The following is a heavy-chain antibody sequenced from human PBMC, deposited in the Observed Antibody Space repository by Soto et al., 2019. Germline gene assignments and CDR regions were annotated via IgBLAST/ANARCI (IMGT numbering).Heavy chain of an antibody. Sequence: NPSETLSLTCTFSGGSIRDYFWTWIRQPPGKGLKWIGYIYYSGRTNYNPSLKSRVSISVDTSKNHSSLQLSSVTAADTAVYYCARVGGGDCCNSGGCDCWGQGTMVTVSS. V-gene: IGHV4-59*01. J-gene: IGHJ4*02. CDR3: ARVGGGDCCNSGGCDC. CDR1: GGSIRDYF. D-gene: IGHD2-21*02. CDR2: IYYSGRT.